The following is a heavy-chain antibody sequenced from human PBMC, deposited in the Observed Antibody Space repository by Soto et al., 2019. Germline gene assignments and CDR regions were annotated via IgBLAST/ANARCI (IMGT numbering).Heavy chain of an antibody. V-gene: IGHV3-23*01. Sequence: GGSLRLSCAASGFPFSSYAMSWVRQAPGKGLEWVSAISGNGAETSYAASVRGRFTISRDNSRDTLYLQMNSLRAEDTAVYYCAKTIAVAGAFGYWGQGTQVTVSS. J-gene: IGHJ4*02. CDR1: GFPFSSYA. CDR2: ISGNGAET. CDR3: AKTIAVAGAFGY. D-gene: IGHD6-19*01.